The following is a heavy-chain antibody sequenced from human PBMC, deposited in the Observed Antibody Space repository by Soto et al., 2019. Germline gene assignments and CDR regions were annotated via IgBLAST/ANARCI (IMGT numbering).Heavy chain of an antibody. Sequence: QVQLVQSGAEVKKPGSSVKVSCKASGGTFSSYAISWVRQAPGQGLEWMGGIIPIFGTTNYAQKFKGRVTITADESTSTAYMELSVLGSEDRAVYYFARDLTEGLGYDFWSDHSVLRHFDIWGQGTMVTVSS. CDR2: IIPIFGTT. J-gene: IGHJ3*02. D-gene: IGHD3-3*01. CDR1: GGTFSSYA. CDR3: ARDLTEGLGYDFWSDHSVLRHFDI. V-gene: IGHV1-69*01.